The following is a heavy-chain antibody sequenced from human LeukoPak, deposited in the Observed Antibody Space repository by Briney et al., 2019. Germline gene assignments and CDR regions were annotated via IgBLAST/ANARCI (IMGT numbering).Heavy chain of an antibody. Sequence: SGTLSLTCAVYGGSFSGYYWSWIRQPPGKGLEWIGEINHSGSTNYNPSLKSRVTISVDTSKNQFSLKLSSVTAADTAVYYCARGLGYYFDYWGQGTLVTVSS. V-gene: IGHV4-34*01. CDR1: GGSFSGYY. J-gene: IGHJ4*02. CDR3: ARGLGYYFDY. CDR2: INHSGST. D-gene: IGHD3-16*01.